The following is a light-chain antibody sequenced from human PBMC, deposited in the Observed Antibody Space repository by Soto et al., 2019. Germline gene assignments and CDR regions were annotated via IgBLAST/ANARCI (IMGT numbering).Light chain of an antibody. J-gene: IGLJ1*01. CDR2: EGS. V-gene: IGLV2-14*02. CDR1: SSDVGSYNL. Sequence: QSVLTQPASVSGSPGQSITISCTGTSSDVGSYNLVSWYQQHPGKAPKLMIYEGSKRPSGVSNRFSGSKSGNTASLTTSGLQAEDEADYYCCSYTTSSTLYVFGTGTKVTVL. CDR3: CSYTTSSTLYV.